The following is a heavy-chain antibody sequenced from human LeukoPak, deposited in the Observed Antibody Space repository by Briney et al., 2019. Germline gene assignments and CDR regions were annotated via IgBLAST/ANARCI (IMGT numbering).Heavy chain of an antibody. D-gene: IGHD3-3*01. CDR2: IYHSGST. CDR1: GYSISSGYY. J-gene: IGHJ6*03. V-gene: IGHV4-38-2*01. Sequence: SETLSLTCAVSGYSISSGYYWGWIRQPPGKGLEWIGSIYHSGSTYYNPSLKSRVTISVDTSKNQFSLKLSSVTAADTAVYYCARQIWSGYYTDYYYYMDVWGKGTTVTVSS. CDR3: ARQIWSGYYTDYYYYMDV.